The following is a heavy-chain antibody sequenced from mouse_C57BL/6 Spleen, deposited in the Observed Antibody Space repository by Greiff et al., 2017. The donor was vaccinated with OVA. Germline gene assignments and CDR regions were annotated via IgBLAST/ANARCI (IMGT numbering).Heavy chain of an antibody. J-gene: IGHJ1*03. CDR2: LNPNYGTT. CDR1: GYSFTDYN. CDR3: ARGDESWYFDV. Sequence: VQLQQSGPELVKPGASVKISCKASGYSFTDYNMNWVKQSNGKSLEWIGVLNPNYGTTGYNPKFKGKATLTVDQSSSTAYMQLNSLTSDDSAVYYCARGDESWYFDVWGTGTTVTVSS. V-gene: IGHV1-39*01.